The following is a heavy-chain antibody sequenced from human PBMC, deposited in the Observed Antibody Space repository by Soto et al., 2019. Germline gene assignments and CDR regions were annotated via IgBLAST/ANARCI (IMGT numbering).Heavy chain of an antibody. Sequence: SETLSLTCTVSGGSISSGGYYWSWIRQNPGKGLEWIGYIYYSGSTYYNPSLKSRVTISVDTTKNQFSLKLSSVAAADTAVYYCARVRITIFGVVIKPNWFDPWGQGALVTVSS. V-gene: IGHV4-31*03. CDR1: GGSISSGGYY. CDR3: ARVRITIFGVVIKPNWFDP. CDR2: IYYSGST. J-gene: IGHJ5*02. D-gene: IGHD3-3*01.